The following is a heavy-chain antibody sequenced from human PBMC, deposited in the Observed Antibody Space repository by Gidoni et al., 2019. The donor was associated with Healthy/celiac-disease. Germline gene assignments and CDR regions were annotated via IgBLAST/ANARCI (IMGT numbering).Heavy chain of an antibody. CDR2: IYHSGST. CDR1: GYSISSGYY. D-gene: IGHD3-3*01. Sequence: QVQLQESGPGLVKPSETLSLTCTVSGYSISSGYYWGWIRQPPGKGLEWIGSIYHSGSTYYNPSLKSRVTISVDTSKNQFSLKLSSVTAADTAVYYCARDLPGDFWSGYHLGYFDYWGQGTLVTVSS. J-gene: IGHJ4*02. CDR3: ARDLPGDFWSGYHLGYFDY. V-gene: IGHV4-38-2*02.